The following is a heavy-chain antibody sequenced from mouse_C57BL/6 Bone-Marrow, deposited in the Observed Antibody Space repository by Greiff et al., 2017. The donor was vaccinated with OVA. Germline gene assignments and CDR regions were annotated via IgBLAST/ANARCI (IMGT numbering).Heavy chain of an antibody. CDR3: AREGVMGNYLLDYAMDY. CDR2: IYPGSGST. V-gene: IGHV1-55*01. CDR1: GYTFTSYW. D-gene: IGHD2-1*01. J-gene: IGHJ4*01. Sequence: QVQLQQPGAELVKPGASVKMSCKASGYTFTSYWITWVKQRPGQGLEWIGDIYPGSGSTNYNEKFKSKATLTVDTSSSTAYMQLSSLISEDSAVYYCAREGVMGNYLLDYAMDYWGQGTSVTVSS.